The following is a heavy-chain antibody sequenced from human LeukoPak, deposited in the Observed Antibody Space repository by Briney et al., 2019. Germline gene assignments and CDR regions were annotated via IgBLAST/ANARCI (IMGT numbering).Heavy chain of an antibody. V-gene: IGHV3-23*01. Sequence: PGGSLRLSCAASGFTFSSYAMSWVRQAPGKGLEWVSAISGSGGSTYYADSVKGRFTISRDNSQNTLYLQMSSLRVEDTAIYYCAKEATDCSGGSCYSYYFNSWGQGTLVTVSS. CDR1: GFTFSSYA. D-gene: IGHD2-15*01. CDR2: ISGSGGST. J-gene: IGHJ4*02. CDR3: AKEATDCSGGSCYSYYFNS.